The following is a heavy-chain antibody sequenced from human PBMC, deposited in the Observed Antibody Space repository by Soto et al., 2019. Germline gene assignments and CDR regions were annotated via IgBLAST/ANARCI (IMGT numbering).Heavy chain of an antibody. D-gene: IGHD6-19*01. V-gene: IGHV1-69*08. CDR3: ARDLAQDPGYSSGWGGPRRGY. CDR1: GGTFSSYT. J-gene: IGHJ4*02. Sequence: QVQLVQSGAEVKKPGSSVKVTCKASGGTFSSYTISWVRQAPGQGLEWMGRIIPILGIANYAQKFQGRVTITADKSTSTAYMELSSLRSEDTAVYYCARDLAQDPGYSSGWGGPRRGYWGQGTLVTVSS. CDR2: IIPILGIA.